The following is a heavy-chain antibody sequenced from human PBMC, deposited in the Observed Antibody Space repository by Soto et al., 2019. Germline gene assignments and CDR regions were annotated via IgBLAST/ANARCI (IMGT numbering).Heavy chain of an antibody. J-gene: IGHJ4*02. Sequence: QVQLVESGGGVVQPGRSLRLSCAASGFTFSSYGMHWVRQAPGKGLEWVAVISYDGSNKYYADSVKGRFTISRDNSKNTLYLQMNSLRAEDTAVYYCAKGTNPEAYWGQGTLVTVSS. CDR2: ISYDGSNK. CDR1: GFTFSSYG. CDR3: AKGTNPEAY. V-gene: IGHV3-30*18.